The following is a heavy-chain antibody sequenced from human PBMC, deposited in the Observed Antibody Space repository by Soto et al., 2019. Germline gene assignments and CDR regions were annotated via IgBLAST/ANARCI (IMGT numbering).Heavy chain of an antibody. CDR2: ISYDGSNK. CDR1: GFTFSSYG. CDR3: AKDLLTSWLRFVPDY. V-gene: IGHV3-30*18. Sequence: ESGGGVVQPGRSLRLSCAASGFTFSSYGMHWVRQAPGKGLEWVAVISYDGSNKYYADSVKGRFTISRDNSKNTLYLQMNSLRAEDTAVYYCAKDLLTSWLRFVPDYWGQGTLVTVSS. J-gene: IGHJ4*02. D-gene: IGHD5-12*01.